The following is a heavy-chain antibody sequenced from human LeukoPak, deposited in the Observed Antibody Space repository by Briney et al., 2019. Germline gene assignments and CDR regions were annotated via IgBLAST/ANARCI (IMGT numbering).Heavy chain of an antibody. Sequence: SGGSLRLSCAASGFTFDDHGMHWVRQAPGKGLEWVSGISWSSGIIGYADSVKGRFTISRDNAKNSLYLQMNSPRAEDTAVYYCAVDGYQMGAFDIWGQGTMVTVSS. D-gene: IGHD5-12*01. CDR3: AVDGYQMGAFDI. V-gene: IGHV3-9*01. CDR2: ISWSSGII. CDR1: GFTFDDHG. J-gene: IGHJ3*02.